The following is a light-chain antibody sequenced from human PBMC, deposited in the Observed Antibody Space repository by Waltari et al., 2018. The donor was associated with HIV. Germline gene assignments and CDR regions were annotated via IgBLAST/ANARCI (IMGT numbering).Light chain of an antibody. Sequence: QSALTQPRSVSGSPGQSVTISCTGTSSDVGDYNYVSWYQQHPGKAPKLMIYDVSKRPCGVPGRFSGSRSGSTASLTISGLQAEDAADYYCCAFAGSYTVVFGGGTKLTVL. J-gene: IGLJ2*01. CDR3: CAFAGSYTVV. V-gene: IGLV2-11*01. CDR1: SSDVGDYNY. CDR2: DVS.